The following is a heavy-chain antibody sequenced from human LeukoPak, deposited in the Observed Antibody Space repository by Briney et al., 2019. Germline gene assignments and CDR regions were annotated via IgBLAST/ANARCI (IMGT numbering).Heavy chain of an antibody. CDR3: AKTWGSSDY. V-gene: IGHV4-59*01. CDR1: AGSISGYY. D-gene: IGHD7-27*01. J-gene: IGHJ4*02. CDR2: IYSSGST. Sequence: PSETLSLTCTVSAGSISGYYWSWIRQPPGRGLEWIGYIYSSGSTNYNPSLESRVTISVDTSKNQFSLQPSSVTAADTAVYYCAKTWGSSDYWGQGTLVTVSS.